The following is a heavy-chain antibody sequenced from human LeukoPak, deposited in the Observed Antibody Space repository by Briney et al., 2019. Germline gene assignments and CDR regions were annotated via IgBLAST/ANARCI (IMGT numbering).Heavy chain of an antibody. D-gene: IGHD3-16*01. CDR3: ASLGEY. CDR1: GFTFSSYA. Sequence: PGGSLRLSCAASGFTFSSYAMHWVRQAPGKGLEWVAVISYDGSNKYYADSVKGRFTISRDNSKNTLYLQVNSLRAEDTAVYYCASLGEYWGQGTLVTVSS. CDR2: ISYDGSNK. V-gene: IGHV3-30*01. J-gene: IGHJ4*02.